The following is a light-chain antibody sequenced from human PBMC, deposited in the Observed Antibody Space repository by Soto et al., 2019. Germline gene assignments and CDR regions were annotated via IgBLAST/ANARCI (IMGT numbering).Light chain of an antibody. CDR1: SSDVGSYKY. J-gene: IGLJ1*01. CDR2: EVS. V-gene: IGLV2-14*01. CDR3: FSYTSSGTYV. Sequence: SVLTQPASVSGSPGQSITISCTGTSSDVGSYKYVSWYQQHPGKAPKLMIYEVSNRPSGVSNRFSGSKSGNTASLTISGLQAEDETDYYCFSYTSSGTYVFGTGTKVTVL.